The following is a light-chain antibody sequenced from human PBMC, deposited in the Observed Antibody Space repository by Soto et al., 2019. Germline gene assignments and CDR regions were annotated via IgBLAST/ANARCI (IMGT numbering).Light chain of an antibody. V-gene: IGKV3-20*01. CDR2: GAS. Sequence: EIVLTQSPGTLSLSPGERATLSCRASQSINSRYLAWYQQKPGQAPRLLIYGASSRATGIPDRFSGSGSGTDFNLTISRLEPEEFAVSYCQQYGSSPGFTFGPGTKVDIK. CDR3: QQYGSSPGFT. J-gene: IGKJ3*01. CDR1: QSINSRY.